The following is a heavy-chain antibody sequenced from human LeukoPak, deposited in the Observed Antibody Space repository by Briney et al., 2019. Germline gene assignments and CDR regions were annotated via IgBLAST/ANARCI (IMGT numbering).Heavy chain of an antibody. Sequence: PSETLSLTCAVYGGSFSGYYWSWIRQPPGKGLEWIGEINHSGSTNYNPSLKSRVTISVDTSKNQFSLKLSSVTAADTAVYYCARHPRWLQLGGFDYWGQGTLVTVSS. V-gene: IGHV4-34*01. J-gene: IGHJ4*02. CDR3: ARHPRWLQLGGFDY. CDR1: GGSFSGYY. CDR2: INHSGST. D-gene: IGHD5-24*01.